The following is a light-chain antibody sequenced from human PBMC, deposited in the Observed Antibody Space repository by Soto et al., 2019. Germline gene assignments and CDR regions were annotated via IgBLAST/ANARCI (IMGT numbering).Light chain of an antibody. Sequence: EIVLTQSPGTLSLSPGERATLSCRASQSVSNNYLAWYQQKPGQAPRLLIHGASNRATGIPDRFSGSGSGTDFTLTISRLEPEDFAVYYCQHRSNWPPVITFGQGTRLEIK. V-gene: IGKV3D-20*02. CDR1: QSVSNNY. CDR3: QHRSNWPPVIT. CDR2: GAS. J-gene: IGKJ5*01.